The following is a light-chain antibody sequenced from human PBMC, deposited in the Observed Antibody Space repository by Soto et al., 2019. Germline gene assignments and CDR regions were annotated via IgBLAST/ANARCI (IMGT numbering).Light chain of an antibody. J-gene: IGLJ7*01. CDR3: AAWDDSLSGYAV. CDR2: RNN. V-gene: IGLV1-47*01. Sequence: QSVLTQPPSASGTPGQRVTISCSGSSSNIGSNYVYWYQQLPGTAPKLLIYRNNQRPSGVPDRFSGSKSGTSASLAISGLRSEYESEYYCAAWDDSLSGYAVFGGGTQLTVL. CDR1: SSNIGSNY.